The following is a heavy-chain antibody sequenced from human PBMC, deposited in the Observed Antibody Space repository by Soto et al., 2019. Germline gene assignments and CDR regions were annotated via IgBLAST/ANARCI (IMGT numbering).Heavy chain of an antibody. D-gene: IGHD3-10*01. CDR2: ISGSGGST. CDR3: AKDITPLLRGVRWGAFDI. V-gene: IGHV3-23*01. CDR1: GFTFSSYA. Sequence: EVQLLESGGGLVQPGGSLRLSCAASGFTFSSYAMSWVRQAPGKGLEWVSAISGSGGSTYYADSVKGRFTISRDNSKNPLYLQMNSLRAEDTAVYYCAKDITPLLRGVRWGAFDIWGQGTMVTVSS. J-gene: IGHJ3*02.